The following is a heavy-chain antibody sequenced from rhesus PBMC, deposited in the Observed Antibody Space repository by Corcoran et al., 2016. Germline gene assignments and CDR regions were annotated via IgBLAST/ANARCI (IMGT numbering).Heavy chain of an antibody. D-gene: IGHD3-28*01. CDR3: ARDLRYDSGYYY. CDR2: NSGSSGST. CDR1: GGSVRSSNW. V-gene: IGHV4-65*01. J-gene: IGHJ4*01. Sequence: QVQLQESGPGLVKPSATLSLTCAVSGGSVRSSNWWSWIRQPPGKGLGWMWYNSGSSGSTYYNPYLKSRVTISTDTYKNQFCLKLSSVPAADTAVYYCARDLRYDSGYYYWGQGVLVTVSS.